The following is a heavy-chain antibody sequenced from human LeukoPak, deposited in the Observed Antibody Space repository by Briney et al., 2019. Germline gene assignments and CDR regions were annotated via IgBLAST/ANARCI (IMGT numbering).Heavy chain of an antibody. Sequence: TLSLTCTVSGGSISGSSYYWGWIRQPPGKGLEWIGSIYYSGSTYYNPSLKSRVTISVDTSKNQFSLKLSSVTAADTAVYYCATYSSLQLDYGMDVWGQGTTVTVSS. J-gene: IGHJ6*02. V-gene: IGHV4-39*07. D-gene: IGHD5-18*01. CDR2: IYYSGST. CDR1: GGSISGSSYY. CDR3: ATYSSLQLDYGMDV.